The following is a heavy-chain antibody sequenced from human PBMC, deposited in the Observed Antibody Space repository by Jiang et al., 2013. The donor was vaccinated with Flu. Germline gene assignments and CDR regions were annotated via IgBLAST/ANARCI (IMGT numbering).Heavy chain of an antibody. CDR2: IRSKANSYAT. CDR1: GSA. D-gene: IGHD3-10*01. J-gene: IGHJ3*02. CDR3: TRLVEVYYGSGDDAFDI. Sequence: GSAMHWVRQASGKGLEWVGRIRSKANSYATAYAASVKGRFTISRDDSKNTAYLQMNSLKTEDTAVYYCTRLVEVYYGSGDDAFDIWGQGTMVTVSS. V-gene: IGHV3-73*01.